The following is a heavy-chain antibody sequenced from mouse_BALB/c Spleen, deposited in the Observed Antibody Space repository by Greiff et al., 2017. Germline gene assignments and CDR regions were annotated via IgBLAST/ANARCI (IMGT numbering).Heavy chain of an antibody. J-gene: IGHJ4*01. CDR1: GFSLSTSGMG. CDR3: ARRPYYDYDPYAMDY. Sequence: QVTLKVCGPGILQPSQTLSLTCSFSGFSLSTSGMGVSWIRQPSGKGLEWLAHIYWDDDKRYNPSLKSRLTISKDTSRNQVFLKITSVDTADTATYYCARRPYYDYDPYAMDYWGQGTSVTVSS. CDR2: IYWDDDK. V-gene: IGHV8-12*01. D-gene: IGHD2-4*01.